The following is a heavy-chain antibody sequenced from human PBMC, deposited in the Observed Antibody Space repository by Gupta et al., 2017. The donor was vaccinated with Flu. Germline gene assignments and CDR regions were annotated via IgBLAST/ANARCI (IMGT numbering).Heavy chain of an antibody. J-gene: IGHJ5*02. D-gene: IGHD2-21*02. V-gene: IGHV3-15*01. CDR2: IKSDSDGGTA. CDR1: GFTFSNAW. Sequence: EVQLVESGGGLVKPGGSLRLSCAASGFTFSNAWMSWVRQVPGKGLEWVGRIKSDSDGGTAQYDPGAEGRFAISRDDSTNTLYLQMNNLETDDTAVYYCTKANCGADCHGYNWFDPWGQGTLVTVSS. CDR3: TKANCGADCHGYNWFDP.